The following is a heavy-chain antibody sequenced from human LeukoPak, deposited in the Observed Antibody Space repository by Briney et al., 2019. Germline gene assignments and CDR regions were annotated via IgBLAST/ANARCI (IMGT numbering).Heavy chain of an antibody. D-gene: IGHD6-13*01. CDR1: GYSSTSYW. V-gene: IGHV5-10-1*01. J-gene: IGHJ4*02. Sequence: GESLKISCKGSGYSSTSYWISWVRQMPGKGLEWMGRIDPSDSYTNYSPSFQGHVTISADKSISTAYLQWSSLKASDTAMYYCARQSSSSWYALDYWGQGTLVTVSS. CDR2: IDPSDSYT. CDR3: ARQSSSSWYALDY.